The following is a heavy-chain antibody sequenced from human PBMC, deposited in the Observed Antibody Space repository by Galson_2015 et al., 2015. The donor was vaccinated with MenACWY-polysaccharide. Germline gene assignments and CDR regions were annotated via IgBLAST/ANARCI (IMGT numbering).Heavy chain of an antibody. J-gene: IGHJ6*02. D-gene: IGHD6-13*01. CDR1: GFTFTSSA. CDR3: AATIAATGPYYGLDF. V-gene: IGHV1-58*01. Sequence: SVKVSCKASGFTFTSSAVQWVRQARGQRLEWIGWIVVGTGATSYAQKFQERVTITRDMSTSTAYMQLSSLRSDDTAVYYCAATIAATGPYYGLDFWGQGTTVTVSS. CDR2: IVVGTGAT.